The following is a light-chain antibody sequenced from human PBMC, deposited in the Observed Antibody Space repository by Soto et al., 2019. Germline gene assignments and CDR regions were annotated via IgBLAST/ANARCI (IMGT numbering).Light chain of an antibody. CDR3: SSYTSSTTVV. CDR1: SSDVGDYNY. Sequence: QPVLTQPASVSGSPGQSITISCTGTSSDVGDYNYVSWYQQHPGKAPKLMIYDVSNRPSGVSNRFSGSKSGNTASLTISGLQAEDESDYYCSSYTSSTTVVFGGGTKLTVL. CDR2: DVS. J-gene: IGLJ2*01. V-gene: IGLV2-14*01.